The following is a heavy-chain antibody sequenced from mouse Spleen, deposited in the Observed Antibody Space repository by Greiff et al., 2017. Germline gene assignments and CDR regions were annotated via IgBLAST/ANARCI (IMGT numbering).Heavy chain of an antibody. Sequence: VQLQESGAELVKPGASVKISCKASGYAFSSYWMNWVKQRPGKGLEWIGQIYPGDGDTNYNGKFKGKATLTADKSSSTAYMQLSSLTSEDSAVYFCARWSDSYAMDYWGQGTSVTVSS. CDR2: IYPGDGDT. CDR3: ARWSDSYAMDY. V-gene: IGHV1-80*01. J-gene: IGHJ4*01. CDR1: GYAFSSYW.